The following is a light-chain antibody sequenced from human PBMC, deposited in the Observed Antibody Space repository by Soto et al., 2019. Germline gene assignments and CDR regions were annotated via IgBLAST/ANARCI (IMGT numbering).Light chain of an antibody. CDR1: SSNIGARYD. J-gene: IGLJ2*01. V-gene: IGLV1-40*01. CDR3: QSYDSSLSGDVI. CDR2: GND. Sequence: QSVLTQPPSVSGAPGQRVTISCTGSSSNIGARYDVHWYQQVPGTAPKLLIYGNDNRPSGVPDRFSGSRSDTSASLAITGLQAEDEADYYCQSYDSSLSGDVIFGGGTKLTVL.